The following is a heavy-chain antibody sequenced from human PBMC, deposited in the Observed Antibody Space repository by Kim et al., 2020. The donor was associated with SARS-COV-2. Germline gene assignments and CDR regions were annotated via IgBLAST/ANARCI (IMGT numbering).Heavy chain of an antibody. Sequence: SETLSLTFAVSGDSVSRSALWSWLRQPPGKGLELIGDNSQSGTTNYNPSLKSRFTMSQDRTKNQFSLKLNTLTAADTAIYYCARNFHSGGWYFDYWGQGTLVTVSS. CDR3: ARNFHSGGWYFDY. J-gene: IGHJ4*02. CDR1: GDSVSRSAL. V-gene: IGHV4-4*02. CDR2: NSQSGTT. D-gene: IGHD6-19*01.